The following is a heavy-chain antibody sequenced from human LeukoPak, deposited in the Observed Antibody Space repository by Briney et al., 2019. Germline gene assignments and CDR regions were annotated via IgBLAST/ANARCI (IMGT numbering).Heavy chain of an antibody. V-gene: IGHV1-18*01. Sequence: ASVTVSCKASGYTFNSYGITWVRQAPGQGLEWMGRITVYNGHTNYAQKFQGRVTMTTDTSTSTAFLELTSLRSDDTAVYYCARRYSTGDFDYWGQGNLITVSS. CDR3: ARRYSTGDFDY. CDR2: ITVYNGHT. CDR1: GYTFNSYG. J-gene: IGHJ4*02. D-gene: IGHD5-18*01.